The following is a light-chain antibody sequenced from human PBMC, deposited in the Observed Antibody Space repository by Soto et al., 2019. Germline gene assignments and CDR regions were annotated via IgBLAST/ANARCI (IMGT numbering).Light chain of an antibody. J-gene: IGLJ1*01. Sequence: QSALTQPPSASGSPGQSVTISCTGTSRDVGAYNYVSWYQQLPGKAPKLISYEVSKRPSGVPDHSSGSKSGNTASLTVSGLQAEDEADYHCSSYAGSNNHYVFGTGTKVTVL. CDR2: EVS. CDR1: SRDVGAYNY. CDR3: SSYAGSNNHYV. V-gene: IGLV2-8*01.